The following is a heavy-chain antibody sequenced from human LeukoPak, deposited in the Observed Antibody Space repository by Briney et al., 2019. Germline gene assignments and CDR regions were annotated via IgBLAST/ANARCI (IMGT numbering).Heavy chain of an antibody. Sequence: SPSLSPTWAVDGASFSGSCWGWIRLPPGDWLEWHGEINHSGSTNNNPSIKSRVTTSVDTSKNQCSLKLSSVTAADTAVYYGARLGGYSYYYDSRGYRRGELDYWGQGTLVTVSS. D-gene: IGHD3-22*01. J-gene: IGHJ4*02. V-gene: IGHV4-34*01. CDR2: INHSGST. CDR3: ARLGGYSYYYDSRGYRRGELDY. CDR1: GASFSGSC.